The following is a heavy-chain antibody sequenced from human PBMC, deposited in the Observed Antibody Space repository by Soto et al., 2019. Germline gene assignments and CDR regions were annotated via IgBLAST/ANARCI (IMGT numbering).Heavy chain of an antibody. J-gene: IGHJ6*02. V-gene: IGHV1-18*01. CDR1: DNTFTDYG. CDR3: AATGGNYFGLDV. Sequence: QVRLVQSGSEVKKLGASVKVSCKSSDNTFTDYGINWVRQAPGQGLEWMGWISGYNGNTKYAQKFQDRVTMTEDTITRTAFMEVRSLTSDDTGVYFCAATGGNYFGLDVWGQGTTVTDSS. CDR2: ISGYNGNT. D-gene: IGHD2-8*02.